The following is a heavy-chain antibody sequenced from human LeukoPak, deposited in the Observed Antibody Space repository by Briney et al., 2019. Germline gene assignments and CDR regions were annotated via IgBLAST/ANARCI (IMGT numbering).Heavy chain of an antibody. D-gene: IGHD6-13*01. CDR2: IYTSGST. J-gene: IGHJ6*03. V-gene: IGHV4-4*07. Sequence: PSETLSLTCTVSGGSISSYYWSWIRQPAGKGLEWIGRIYTSGSTNYNPSLKSRVTMSVDTSKNQFSLKLSSVTAADTAVYYCARGRLPGIAAAGNLYYYYMDVWGKGTTVTVSS. CDR1: GGSISSYY. CDR3: ARGRLPGIAAAGNLYYYYMDV.